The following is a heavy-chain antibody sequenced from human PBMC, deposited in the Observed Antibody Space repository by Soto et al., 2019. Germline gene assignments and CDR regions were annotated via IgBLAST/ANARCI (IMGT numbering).Heavy chain of an antibody. CDR3: ARGLRHYDFWSGYPRPYVDY. CDR1: GGSFSGYY. V-gene: IGHV4-34*01. J-gene: IGHJ4*02. CDR2: INHSGST. D-gene: IGHD3-3*01. Sequence: SETLSLTCAVYGGSFSGYYWSWIRQSPGKGLEWIGEINHSGSTNYNPSLKSRVTISVDTSKNQFSLKLSSVTAADTAVYYCARGLRHYDFWSGYPRPYVDYWGQGTLVTVSS.